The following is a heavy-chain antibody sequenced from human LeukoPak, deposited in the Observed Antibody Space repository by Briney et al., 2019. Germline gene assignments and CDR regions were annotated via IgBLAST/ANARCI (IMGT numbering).Heavy chain of an antibody. CDR3: AKDTPLFYHYYGIDV. CDR2: ISGDGTIT. J-gene: IGHJ6*02. Sequence: QPGGSLRLSCAASGLNLDAYAMHWVRQAPGKGLEWVSLISGDGTITYYADSVKGRFTISRDNSKNSLFLEMNSLRSEDTALYCCAKDTPLFYHYYGIDVWGQGTTVTVSS. V-gene: IGHV3-43*02. CDR1: GLNLDAYA.